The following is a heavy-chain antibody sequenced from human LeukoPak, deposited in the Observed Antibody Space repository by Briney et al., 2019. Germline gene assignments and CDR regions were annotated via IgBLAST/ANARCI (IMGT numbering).Heavy chain of an antibody. D-gene: IGHD3-10*01. V-gene: IGHV3-30*04. CDR2: ISYDGSNQ. Sequence: PGGSLRLSCAASGFTFSSYAIHWVRQDPGKGPEWLGIISYDGSNQDYADSVKGRFTISRDNSKNTLYLQMNSLRGEDTAVYYCARDYGSRLTKGYYLDYWGQGTLVTVSS. J-gene: IGHJ4*02. CDR1: GFTFSSYA. CDR3: ARDYGSRLTKGYYLDY.